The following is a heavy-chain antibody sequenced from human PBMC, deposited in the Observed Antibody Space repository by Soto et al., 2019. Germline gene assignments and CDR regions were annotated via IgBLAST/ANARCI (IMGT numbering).Heavy chain of an antibody. V-gene: IGHV3-23*01. D-gene: IGHD6-19*01. CDR1: GFTFSSYA. CDR3: AKGAVAGTSYFDY. J-gene: IGHJ4*02. CDR2: ISGSGGST. Sequence: EVQLLESGGGLVQHGGSLRLSCSASGFTFSSYAMSWVRQAPGKVLEWVSAISGSGGSTYYADSVKGRFTISGDNSKNTLYLKMNSLRAADTAVSYCAKGAVAGTSYFDYLCQGTLVTVSS.